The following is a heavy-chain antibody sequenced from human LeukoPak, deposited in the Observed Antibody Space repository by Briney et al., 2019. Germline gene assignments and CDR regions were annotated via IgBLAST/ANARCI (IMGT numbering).Heavy chain of an antibody. Sequence: GGSLRLSCAASGFTFSSYAMSWVRQAPGKGLEWVSAISGSPGSTYYADSVKGRFTISRDNSKNTLYLQMNSLRAEDTAVYYCANGGATILGYYYYYMDVWGKGTTVTVSS. J-gene: IGHJ6*03. CDR3: ANGGATILGYYYYYMDV. CDR2: ISGSPGST. D-gene: IGHD5-12*01. V-gene: IGHV3-23*01. CDR1: GFTFSSYA.